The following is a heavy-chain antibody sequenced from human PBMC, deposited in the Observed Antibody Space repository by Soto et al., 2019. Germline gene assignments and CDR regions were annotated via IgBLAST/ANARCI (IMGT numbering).Heavy chain of an antibody. D-gene: IGHD3-22*01. CDR2: IDPSDSQT. Sequence: GESLKISCKGSGYSFAGYWITWVRQKPGKGLEWMGRIDPSDSQTYYSPSFRGHVTISVTKSITTVFLQWRSLRASDTAMYYCERKIYDSDTGPNFQYYFDSWGQGPTVTLSS. CDR1: GYSFAGYW. CDR3: ERKIYDSDTGPNFQYYFDS. V-gene: IGHV5-10-1*01. J-gene: IGHJ4*02.